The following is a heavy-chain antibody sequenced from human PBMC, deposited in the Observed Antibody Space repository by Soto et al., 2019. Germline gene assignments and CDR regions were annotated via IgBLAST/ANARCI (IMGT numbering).Heavy chain of an antibody. V-gene: IGHV3-23*01. CDR2: ISNTGRTT. CDR1: GFTFSTSS. D-gene: IGHD2-21*01. CDR3: AKDSVRISYSAL. J-gene: IGHJ4*02. Sequence: PGGSLRLSCAASGFTFSTSSMSWVRQPPGKGLEWVSVISNTGRTTYYADSVNGRFTISRGNSKNTLYLHLNSLRAEDTAVYYCAKDSVRISYSALWGQGTLVTV.